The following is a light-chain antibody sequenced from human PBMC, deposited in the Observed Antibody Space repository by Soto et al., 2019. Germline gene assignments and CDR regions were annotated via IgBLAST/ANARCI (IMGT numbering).Light chain of an antibody. CDR3: AAWDDSLSAVV. CDR2: RNN. J-gene: IGLJ2*01. Sequence: QSVLTQPPSASGTPGQRVTISCSGSISNIGSNFIYWYQQFPGTAPKLLIFRNNERPSGVPDRFSGSKSANSASLAISGLRSEDEADYHCAAWDDSLSAVVFGGGTKVTVL. CDR1: ISNIGSNF. V-gene: IGLV1-47*01.